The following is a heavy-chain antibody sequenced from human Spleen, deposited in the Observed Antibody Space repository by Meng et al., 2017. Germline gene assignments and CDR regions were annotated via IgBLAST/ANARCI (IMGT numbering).Heavy chain of an antibody. CDR2: IEHSEGP. D-gene: IGHD2-21*01. Sequence: QVQRQESGPGLVKPSVTRSLTCSVSGGSISTNNWWTLVRQPQGKGLEWIGEIEHSEGPNYNPSLKSRVTISVDTSKNQISLELTSVTAADTAVYYCARNGAYCLEYWGQGSLVTVSS. J-gene: IGHJ4*02. V-gene: IGHV4-4*02. CDR1: GGSISTNNW. CDR3: ARNGAYCLEY.